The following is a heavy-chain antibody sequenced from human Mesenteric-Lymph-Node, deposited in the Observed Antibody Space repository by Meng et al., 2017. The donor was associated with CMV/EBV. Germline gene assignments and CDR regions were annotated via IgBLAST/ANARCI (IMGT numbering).Heavy chain of an antibody. J-gene: IGHJ4*02. Sequence: QITLKESGPTLVIPTQTPTLTCTFSGFSLSTSGVGVGWIRQPPGKALEWLALIYWDDDKRYSPSLKSRLTITKDTSKNQVVLTITNMDPVDTATYYCAHSSGIAAAGPFYFDYWGQGTLVTVSS. CDR3: AHSSGIAAAGPFYFDY. CDR2: IYWDDDK. V-gene: IGHV2-5*02. D-gene: IGHD6-13*01. CDR1: GFSLSTSGVG.